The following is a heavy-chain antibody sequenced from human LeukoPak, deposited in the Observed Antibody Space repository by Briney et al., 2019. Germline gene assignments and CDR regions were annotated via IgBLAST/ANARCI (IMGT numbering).Heavy chain of an antibody. D-gene: IGHD6-6*01. Sequence: GGSLRLSCAASGFTFSNAWMSWVRQAPGKGLEWFGRIKSKTDGGTTDYAAPVKGRFTISRDDSKNTLYLQMNSLKTEDTAVYYCTTEYSSSENAFDYWGQGTLVTVSS. V-gene: IGHV3-15*01. CDR1: GFTFSNAW. CDR3: TTEYSSSENAFDY. CDR2: IKSKTDGGTT. J-gene: IGHJ4*02.